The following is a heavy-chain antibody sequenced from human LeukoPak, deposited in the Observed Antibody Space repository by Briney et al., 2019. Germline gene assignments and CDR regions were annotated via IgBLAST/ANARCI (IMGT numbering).Heavy chain of an antibody. D-gene: IGHD1-26*01. CDR1: GYSLTSYW. CDR2: IYPGDSDT. J-gene: IGHJ4*02. Sequence: GKSLKISCKGSGYSLTSYWIGWVRQMPGKGLEWMGIIYPGDSDTRYSPSFQGQVTISADKSISIAYLQWSSLKASDTAMYYCARTSGSSPLWFDYWGQGTLVTVSS. CDR3: ARTSGSSPLWFDY. V-gene: IGHV5-51*01.